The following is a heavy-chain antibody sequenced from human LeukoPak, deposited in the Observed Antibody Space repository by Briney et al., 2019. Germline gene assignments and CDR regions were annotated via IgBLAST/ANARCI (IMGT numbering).Heavy chain of an antibody. CDR1: GGSISGYY. CDR3: AKVGGYSSFYYYYGMDV. V-gene: IGHV4-59*01. Sequence: SETLSLTCTVSGGSISGYYWSWIRQAPEKGLEWIGHISYSGSTNYNPSLKSRVTISVDTSKNQFSLKLSSVTAADTAVYYCAKVGGYSSFYYYYGMDVWGQGTTVTVSS. J-gene: IGHJ6*02. CDR2: ISYSGST. D-gene: IGHD4-11*01.